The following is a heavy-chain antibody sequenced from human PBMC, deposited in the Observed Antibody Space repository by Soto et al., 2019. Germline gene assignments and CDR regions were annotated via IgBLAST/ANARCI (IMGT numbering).Heavy chain of an antibody. CDR3: ARGGTSKSGHLWYFDF. J-gene: IGHJ2*01. V-gene: IGHV3-21*01. Sequence: GGSLRLSCTVSGFTYDSYTMNWLRQAPGRGLEWVSSISATTTYKYYADSVEGRFTISRDNAKNSLYLQTNNLSADDTAVYYCARGGTSKSGHLWYFDFWGRGTLVTVSS. CDR1: GFTYDSYT. CDR2: ISATTTYK. D-gene: IGHD1-1*01.